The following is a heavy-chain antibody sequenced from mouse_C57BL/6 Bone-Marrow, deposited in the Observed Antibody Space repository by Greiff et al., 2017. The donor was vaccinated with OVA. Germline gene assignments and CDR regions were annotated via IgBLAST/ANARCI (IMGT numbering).Heavy chain of an antibody. CDR2: IYPGDGDT. CDR3: ARGGVYDYAWFAY. D-gene: IGHD2-4*01. V-gene: IGHV1-80*01. CDR1: GYAFSSYW. J-gene: IGHJ3*01. Sequence: QVQLQQSGAELVKPEASVKISCKASGYAFSSYWMNWVKQRPGKGLEWIGQIYPGDGDTNYNEKFKGKATLTADKSSSTAYMHLSSLTSEDSAVYYCARGGVYDYAWFAYWGQGTLVTVSA.